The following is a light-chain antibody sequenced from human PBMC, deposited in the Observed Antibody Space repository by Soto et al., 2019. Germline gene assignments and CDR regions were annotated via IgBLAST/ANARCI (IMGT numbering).Light chain of an antibody. CDR1: NIGSES. CDR3: QVWDGSSDQQV. CDR2: YDS. V-gene: IGLV3-21*04. J-gene: IGLJ3*02. Sequence: SYELTQPPSVSVAPGETARIACGGNNIGSESVHWYQRKPGQAPVLIIYYDSARPSGIPERFSGSNSGNTATLIISRVEAGDEADYYCQVWDGSSDQQVFGGGTKLTVL.